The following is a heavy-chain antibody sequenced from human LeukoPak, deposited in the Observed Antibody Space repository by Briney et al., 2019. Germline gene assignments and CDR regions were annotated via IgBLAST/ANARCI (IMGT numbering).Heavy chain of an antibody. V-gene: IGHV3-48*03. Sequence: GGSLRLSCAASGFTFSNYEMNWVRQASGKGLEWVSYISGSGSTIYYADSVKGRFTISRDNAKDSLYLQMNSLRAEDTAVYYCARVRSGYSHGNYFDYWGQGTLVTVSS. CDR2: ISGSGSTI. J-gene: IGHJ4*02. CDR1: GFTFSNYE. CDR3: ARVRSGYSHGNYFDY. D-gene: IGHD5-18*01.